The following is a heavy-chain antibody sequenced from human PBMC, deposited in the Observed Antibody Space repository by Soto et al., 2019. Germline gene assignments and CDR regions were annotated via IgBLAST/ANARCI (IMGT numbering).Heavy chain of an antibody. J-gene: IGHJ3*01. V-gene: IGHV6-1*01. CDR2: TYYRSKLFH. Sequence: QGQLQQSGPGLVKPSQTLSLTCAISGDSVSSDITYWHWIRQSPSIGLEWLGRTYYRSKLFHDYAASVKSRITINPDSSKNQCSLELNSMTPEDTAVYYCARGNALDVWGQGTVVPVSS. CDR3: ARGNALDV. CDR1: GDSVSSDITY. D-gene: IGHD3-10*01.